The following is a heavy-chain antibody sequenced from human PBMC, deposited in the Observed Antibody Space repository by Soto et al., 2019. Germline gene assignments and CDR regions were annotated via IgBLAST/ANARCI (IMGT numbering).Heavy chain of an antibody. V-gene: IGHV1-2*02. J-gene: IGHJ6*02. CDR3: ARVGYEYSSSWYGMDV. CDR2: INPNSGGT. D-gene: IGHD6-13*01. CDR1: GYTFTGYY. Sequence: QVQLVQSGAEVKKPGASVKVSCKASGYTFTGYYMHWVRQAPGQGLEWMGWINPNSGGTNYAQKFQGRVTMTRDTSISTADMELSRLRSDDTAVYYCARVGYEYSSSWYGMDVWGQGTTVTVSS.